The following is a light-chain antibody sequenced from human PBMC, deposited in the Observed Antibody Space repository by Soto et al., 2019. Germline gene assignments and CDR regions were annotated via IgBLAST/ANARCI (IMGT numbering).Light chain of an antibody. Sequence: DIVMTQSPDSLAVSLGERATIQCKASQTILYNSDNKNYLAWYQQKAGQSPKLLFYWASIRESGVPDRFSGSGSGTDFTLTITSLQAEDVAVYYCQQYYSSPPWTFGQGTKVEIK. V-gene: IGKV4-1*01. J-gene: IGKJ1*01. CDR2: WAS. CDR3: QQYYSSPPWT. CDR1: QTILYNSDNKNY.